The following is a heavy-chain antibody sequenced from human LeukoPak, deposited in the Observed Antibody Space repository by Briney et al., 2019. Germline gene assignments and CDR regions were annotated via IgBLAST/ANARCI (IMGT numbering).Heavy chain of an antibody. J-gene: IGHJ4*02. CDR3: AKDRSYGSSSSDY. CDR1: GFTFSSYS. D-gene: IGHD6-6*01. V-gene: IGHV3-21*04. CDR2: ISSSSSYI. Sequence: GGSLRLSCAASGFTFSSYSMNWVRQAPGKGLEWVSSISSSSSYIYYADSVKGRFTISRDNSKNTLYLQMNSLRAEDTAVYYCAKDRSYGSSSSDYWGQGTLVTVSS.